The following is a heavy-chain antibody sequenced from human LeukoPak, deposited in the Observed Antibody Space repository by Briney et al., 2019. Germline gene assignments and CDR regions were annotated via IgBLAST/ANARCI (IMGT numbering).Heavy chain of an antibody. CDR3: ARHNSGWSLNRWFDP. V-gene: IGHV4-61*02. D-gene: IGHD6-19*01. Sequence: PSETLSLTCTVSGDSISSGDYYWSWIRQPAGKGLEWIGRISSSGSTNYNPSPKSRVTISVDTSKNQFSLKLSSVTAADTAVYYCARHNSGWSLNRWFDPWGQGTLVTVSS. J-gene: IGHJ5*02. CDR2: ISSSGST. CDR1: GDSISSGDYY.